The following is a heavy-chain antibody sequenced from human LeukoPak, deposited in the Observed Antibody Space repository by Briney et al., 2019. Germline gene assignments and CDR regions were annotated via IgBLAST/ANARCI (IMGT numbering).Heavy chain of an antibody. Sequence: ASVKVSCKASGYTFTSFGITWMRQAPGQGLEWMGGFDPEDGETIYAQKFQGRVTMTEDTSTDTAYMELSSLRSEDTAVYYCAATSGSYMGPDYWGQGTLVTVSS. CDR1: GYTFTSFG. CDR3: AATSGSYMGPDY. J-gene: IGHJ4*02. CDR2: FDPEDGET. V-gene: IGHV1-24*01. D-gene: IGHD1-26*01.